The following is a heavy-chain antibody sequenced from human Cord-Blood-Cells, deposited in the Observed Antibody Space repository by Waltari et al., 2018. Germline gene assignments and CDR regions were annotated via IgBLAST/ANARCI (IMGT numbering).Heavy chain of an antibody. Sequence: QVQLVQSGAEVKKPGASVKVSCKASGYTFHGYYMHWVRQAPGQGLEWMGWINPNSCRTNYAQKFQGRVTMARDTSISTAYMELSRLRSDDTAVYYCALYSSSWYYFDCWCQGTLVTVSS. CDR2: INPNSCRT. CDR1: GYTFHGYY. J-gene: IGHJ4*02. V-gene: IGHV1-2*02. CDR3: ALYSSSWYYFDC. D-gene: IGHD6-13*01.